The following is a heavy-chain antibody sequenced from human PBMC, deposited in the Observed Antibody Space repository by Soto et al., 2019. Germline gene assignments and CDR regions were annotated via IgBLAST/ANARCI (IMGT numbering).Heavy chain of an antibody. CDR3: ARALTTFLGPTPPYYDYMDV. V-gene: IGHV3-21*01. D-gene: IGHD3-9*01. Sequence: EVQLVESGGGLVKPGGSLRLSCAASGFTFSSYSMNWVRQAPGKGLEWVSSISSSSSNRYYADSVKGRFTISRDNAKNTLYLQMISLRAEDTAVYYCARALTTFLGPTPPYYDYMDVWGKGTTVTVSS. CDR1: GFTFSSYS. J-gene: IGHJ6*03. CDR2: ISSSSSNR.